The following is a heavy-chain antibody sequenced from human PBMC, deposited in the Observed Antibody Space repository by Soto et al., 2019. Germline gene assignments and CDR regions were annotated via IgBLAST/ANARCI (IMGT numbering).Heavy chain of an antibody. CDR1: GFTFSDYA. CDR2: IRSKAYGVTT. Sequence: GGSLRLSCTTSGFTFSDYAICWFRQDPGKGLEWVGVIRSKAYGVTTDYAASVKGRFAISRYDSKSTAYLQMNSVPTEDTAVYFCARYTYTSRYSFFGMDVWGQGTTVTVSS. CDR3: ARYTYTSRYSFFGMDV. V-gene: IGHV3-49*03. D-gene: IGHD2-2*02. J-gene: IGHJ6*02.